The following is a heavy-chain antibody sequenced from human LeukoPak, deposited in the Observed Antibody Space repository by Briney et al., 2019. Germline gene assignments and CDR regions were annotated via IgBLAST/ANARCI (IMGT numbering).Heavy chain of an antibody. V-gene: IGHV3-23*01. D-gene: IGHD6-19*01. Sequence: GGSLRRACAASGFTFSSYAMSWVRQAPGKGLEWVSAISGSGSSTYSADSVKGRFTISRDNSKNTLYLQINSLRAEDTAVYYCAKSISSGWYSFDYWGQGTLVTVSS. CDR2: ISGSGSST. CDR1: GFTFSSYA. CDR3: AKSISSGWYSFDY. J-gene: IGHJ4*02.